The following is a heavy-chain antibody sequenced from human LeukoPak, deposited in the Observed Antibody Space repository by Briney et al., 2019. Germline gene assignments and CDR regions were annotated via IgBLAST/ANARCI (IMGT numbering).Heavy chain of an antibody. Sequence: SETLSLTCAVYGGSFSGYYWSWIRQPPGKGLEWIGEINHSGSTNYNPPLKSRVTISVDTSKNQFSLKLSSVTAADTAVYYCARPYCSSTSCYRWFDPWGQGTLVTVSS. CDR2: INHSGST. V-gene: IGHV4-34*01. D-gene: IGHD2-2*01. CDR1: GGSFSGYY. CDR3: ARPYCSSTSCYRWFDP. J-gene: IGHJ5*02.